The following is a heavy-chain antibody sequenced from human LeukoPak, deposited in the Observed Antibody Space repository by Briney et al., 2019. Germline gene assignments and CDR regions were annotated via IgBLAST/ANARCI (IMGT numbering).Heavy chain of an antibody. Sequence: GASVKVSCKASGYTFTSYYMHWVRQAPGQGLEWMGIINPSGGSTSYAQKFQGRVTMTRDTSTSTVYMELSSLRSEDTAVYYCARVGTPVGATTWFDPWGQGTLVTVSS. CDR3: ARVGTPVGATTWFDP. CDR1: GYTFTSYY. V-gene: IGHV1-46*01. CDR2: INPSGGST. J-gene: IGHJ5*02. D-gene: IGHD1-26*01.